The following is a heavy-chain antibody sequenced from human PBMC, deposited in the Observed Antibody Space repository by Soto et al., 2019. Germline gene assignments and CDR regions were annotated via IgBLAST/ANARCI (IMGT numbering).Heavy chain of an antibody. CDR1: GFTFSSYA. Sequence: HPGGSLRLSCAASGFTFSSYAMSWVRQAPGKGLEWVSAISGSGGSTYYADSVKGRFTISRDNSKNTLYLQMNSLRAEDTAVYYRAKAPSRIAAAALDYWGQGTLVTVSS. CDR3: AKAPSRIAAAALDY. V-gene: IGHV3-23*01. CDR2: ISGSGGST. J-gene: IGHJ4*02. D-gene: IGHD6-13*01.